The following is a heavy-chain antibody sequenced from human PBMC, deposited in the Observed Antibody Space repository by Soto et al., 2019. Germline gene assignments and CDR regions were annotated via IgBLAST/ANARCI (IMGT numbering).Heavy chain of an antibody. V-gene: IGHV4-39*07. J-gene: IGHJ4*02. D-gene: IGHD3-10*01. CDR1: GGSISSSSYY. Sequence: PSETLSLTCTVSGGSISSSSYYWGWIRQPPGKGLEWIGKIQHSGSTYYNPSLRSRVTISLDNSKNQFSLKVTSVTAADTAVYYCLRGRSLTSDDYWGPGTLVTVSS. CDR2: IQHSGST. CDR3: LRGRSLTSDDY.